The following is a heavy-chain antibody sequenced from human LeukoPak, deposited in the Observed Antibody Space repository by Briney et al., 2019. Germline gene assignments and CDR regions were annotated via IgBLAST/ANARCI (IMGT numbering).Heavy chain of an antibody. CDR2: IIPIFGTA. V-gene: IGHV1-69*13. J-gene: IGHJ1*01. CDR1: GGTFSSYA. CDR3: ASFYCNRTSCHYPGYLQH. Sequence: GASVKVSCKASGGTFSSYAISWVRQAPGQGLEWMGGIIPIFGTANYAQKFLGRVTITADESTSTAYMELSSLRSEDTAVYYCASFYCNRTSCHYPGYLQHWGQGTLVTVSS. D-gene: IGHD2-2*01.